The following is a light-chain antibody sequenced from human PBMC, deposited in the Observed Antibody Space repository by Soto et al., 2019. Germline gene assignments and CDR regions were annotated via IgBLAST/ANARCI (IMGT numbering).Light chain of an antibody. CDR2: EVS. Sequence: QSVLTQPPSASGSPGQSVTISCTGTSSDVGGYNYVSWYQQHPDKAPKLMIYEVSKRPSGVPDRFSGSKSGNTASLTVSGLQAEDEADYYCTPYAGSNNFVVFGGGTKVTVL. CDR3: TPYAGSNNFVV. V-gene: IGLV2-8*01. J-gene: IGLJ2*01. CDR1: SSDVGGYNY.